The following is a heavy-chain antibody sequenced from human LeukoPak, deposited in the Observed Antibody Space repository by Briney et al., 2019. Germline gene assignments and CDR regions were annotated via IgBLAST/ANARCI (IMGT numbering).Heavy chain of an antibody. V-gene: IGHV4-38-2*02. CDR1: GYSISSGYY. Sequence: SETLSLTCTVSGYSISSGYYWGWIRQPPGKGLEWIGSIYHSGSTNYNPSLKSRVTISVDTSKNLFSLKLSSVTAADTAVYYCAREDHGLNYWGQGTLVTVSS. D-gene: IGHD3/OR15-3a*01. J-gene: IGHJ4*02. CDR2: IYHSGST. CDR3: AREDHGLNY.